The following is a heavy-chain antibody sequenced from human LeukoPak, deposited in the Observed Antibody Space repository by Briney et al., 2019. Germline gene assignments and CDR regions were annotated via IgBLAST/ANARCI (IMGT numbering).Heavy chain of an antibody. CDR3: AREVRRDGYKNKGFDP. J-gene: IGHJ5*02. D-gene: IGHD5-24*01. CDR2: INHSGST. V-gene: IGHV4-34*01. CDR1: GGSFSGYY. Sequence: SETLSLTCAVYGGSFSGYYWSWIRQPPGKGLEWIGEINHSGSTNYNPSLKSRVTISVDTSKNQFSLKLSSATAADTAVYYCAREVRRDGYKNKGFDPWGQGTLVTVSS.